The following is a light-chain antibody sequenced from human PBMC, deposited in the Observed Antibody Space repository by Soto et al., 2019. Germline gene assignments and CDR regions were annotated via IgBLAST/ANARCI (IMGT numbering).Light chain of an antibody. J-gene: IGLJ1*01. V-gene: IGLV2-14*01. CDR1: SSDVCGYNY. CDR2: DVS. Sequence: QSALTQPASVSGSPGQSITISCTGTSSDVCGYNYVSWYQQHPGKAPKLMIYDVSNRPSGVSNRFSGSKSGNTASLTISGLQAEDEADYYCSAYTGGTTPLYVFGTGTKVTVL. CDR3: SAYTGGTTPLYV.